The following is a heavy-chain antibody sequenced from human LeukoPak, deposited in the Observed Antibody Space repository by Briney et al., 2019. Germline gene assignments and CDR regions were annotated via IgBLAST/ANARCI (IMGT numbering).Heavy chain of an antibody. CDR2: IYYSGST. D-gene: IGHD4-17*01. Sequence: PSETLSLTCTVSGGSISSYYWSWIRQPPGKGLEWLGYIYYSGSTTYNPSLKSRVTISVDTSKNQFSLKLSSVTAADTAVYYCAREDGVATGGAFDIWGQGTMVTVSS. CDR1: GGSISSYY. V-gene: IGHV4-59*01. CDR3: AREDGVATGGAFDI. J-gene: IGHJ3*02.